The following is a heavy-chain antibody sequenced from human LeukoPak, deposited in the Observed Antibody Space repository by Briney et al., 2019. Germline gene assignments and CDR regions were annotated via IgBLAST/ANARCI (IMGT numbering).Heavy chain of an antibody. D-gene: IGHD6-13*01. V-gene: IGHV3-11*06. CDR3: ARDGKAAAVDAFDI. J-gene: IGHJ3*02. CDR1: GFSFSDYY. CDR2: ISSSSSYT. Sequence: GGSLRLSCAVSGFSFSDYYMSWIRQAPGKGLEWVSYISSSSSYTNYADSVKGQFTISRDNAKNSLYLQMNSLRAEDTAVYYCARDGKAAAVDAFDIWGQGTMVTVSS.